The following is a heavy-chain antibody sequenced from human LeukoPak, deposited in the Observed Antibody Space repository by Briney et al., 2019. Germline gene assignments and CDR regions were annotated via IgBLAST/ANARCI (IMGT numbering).Heavy chain of an antibody. V-gene: IGHV1-2*02. J-gene: IGHJ6*02. CDR3: ARYRTAMATASASYYYYYGMDV. CDR1: GYTFTGYY. Sequence: ASVKVSCKASGYTFTGYYMHWVRQAPGQGLEWMGWINPNSGGTNYAQKFQGRVTMTRDTSISTAYMELSSLRSEDTAVYYCARYRTAMATASASYYYYYGMDVWGQGTTVTVSS. CDR2: INPNSGGT. D-gene: IGHD5-18*01.